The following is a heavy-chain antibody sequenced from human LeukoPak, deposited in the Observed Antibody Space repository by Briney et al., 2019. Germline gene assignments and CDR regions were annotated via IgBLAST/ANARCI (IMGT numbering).Heavy chain of an antibody. Sequence: SETLSLTCTVSGGSISSYYWSWIRQPPGKGLEWIGYIYYSGSTNYNPSLKSRVTISVDTSKSQFSLKLSSVTAADTAVYYCARGPVAGLNTHWGQGTLVTVSS. CDR1: GGSISSYY. D-gene: IGHD6-19*01. CDR2: IYYSGST. CDR3: ARGPVAGLNTH. J-gene: IGHJ4*02. V-gene: IGHV4-59*01.